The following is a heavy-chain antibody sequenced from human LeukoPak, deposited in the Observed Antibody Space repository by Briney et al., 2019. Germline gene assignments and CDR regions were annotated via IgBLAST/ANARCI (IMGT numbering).Heavy chain of an antibody. V-gene: IGHV3-20*04. J-gene: IGHJ4*02. CDR2: INWNGGST. CDR1: GFTFSSYS. Sequence: GGSLRLSCAASGFTFSSYSMNWVRQAPGKGLEWVSGINWNGGSTGYADSVKGRFTISRDNAKNSLYLQMNSLRAEDTALYYCARESGGGYTSFDYWGQGTLVTVSS. CDR3: ARESGGGYTSFDY. D-gene: IGHD6-19*01.